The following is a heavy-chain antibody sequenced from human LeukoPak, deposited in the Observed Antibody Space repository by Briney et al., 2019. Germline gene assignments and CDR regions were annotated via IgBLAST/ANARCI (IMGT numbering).Heavy chain of an antibody. V-gene: IGHV4-61*02. CDR1: GGSISSGSYY. CDR3: ARDQHYFDY. CDR2: IYTSGST. D-gene: IGHD2-2*01. Sequence: PSETLSLTCTVSGGSISSGSYYWSWIRQPAGKGLEWIGRIYTSGSTNYNPSLKSRVTISVDTSKNQFSLKLSSVTAADTAVYYSARDQHYFDYWGQGTLVTVSS. J-gene: IGHJ4*02.